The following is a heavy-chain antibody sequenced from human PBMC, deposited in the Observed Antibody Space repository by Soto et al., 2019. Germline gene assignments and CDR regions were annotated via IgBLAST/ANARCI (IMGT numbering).Heavy chain of an antibody. CDR3: ARGARRWAPFDF. Sequence: QVQLQESGPRLVKPAETLSLTCNVSGGSINHYYWNWIRQPPGKGLEWIGYIYYSGSTKYDPSLKSRVTISVDTSKNQFSLKLTSVTAADTDVYYCARGARRWAPFDFWGQGTLVAVSS. V-gene: IGHV4-59*01. CDR1: GGSINHYY. D-gene: IGHD3-3*01. J-gene: IGHJ4*02. CDR2: IYYSGST.